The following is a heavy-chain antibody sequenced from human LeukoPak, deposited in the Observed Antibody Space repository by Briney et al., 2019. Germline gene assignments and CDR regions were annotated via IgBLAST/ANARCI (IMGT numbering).Heavy chain of an antibody. CDR2: ISSSGSTI. Sequence: GGSLRLLCAASGFTFSSYEMKWVRHAPGKGLEWVSYISSSGSTIYYTDSVKGRFTISRDNAKNSLYMQMNSLSAEDTAVYYCARDYYNFWSGYYNGYYYGMDVWGQGTTVTVSS. CDR1: GFTFSSYE. D-gene: IGHD3-3*01. CDR3: ARDYYNFWSGYYNGYYYGMDV. V-gene: IGHV3-48*03. J-gene: IGHJ6*02.